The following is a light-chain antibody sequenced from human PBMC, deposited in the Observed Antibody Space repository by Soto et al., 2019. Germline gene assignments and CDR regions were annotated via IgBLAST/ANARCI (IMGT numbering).Light chain of an antibody. CDR1: QSISSY. Sequence: DIQMTQSPSSLSASVGDRVTITCRASQSISSYLNWYQQKPGKAPNLLIYAASNLQSGVPSRFSGSGSGTDYTLTIISLQPEDFATYYCQQSYSTPYTFGHGTKLQIK. J-gene: IGKJ2*01. V-gene: IGKV1-39*01. CDR2: AAS. CDR3: QQSYSTPYT.